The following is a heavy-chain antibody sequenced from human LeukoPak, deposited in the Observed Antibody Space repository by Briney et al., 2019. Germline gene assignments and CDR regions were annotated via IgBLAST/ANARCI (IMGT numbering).Heavy chain of an antibody. J-gene: IGHJ6*03. Sequence: GGSLRLSCAASGFTFSAYGMHWVRQAPGKGLEWVAIIRSDGSNIYYADSVKGRFTISRDNSKNTLYLQIYSLRVEDTAVYYCAKDYGGYYYYMDVWGKGTTVTISS. CDR3: AKDYGGYYYYMDV. D-gene: IGHD4-17*01. CDR1: GFTFSAYG. CDR2: IRSDGSNI. V-gene: IGHV3-30*02.